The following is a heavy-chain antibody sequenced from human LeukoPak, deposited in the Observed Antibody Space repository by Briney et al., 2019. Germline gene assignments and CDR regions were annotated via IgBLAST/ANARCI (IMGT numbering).Heavy chain of an antibody. V-gene: IGHV4-59*12. CDR2: ISYSGST. CDR3: ARETGTSNMDV. CDR1: GGSISNYY. Sequence: SETLSLTCTVSGGSISNYYWSWIRQPPGKGLEWIGYISYSGSTKYNPSLQSRVTMSVDTSKNQFSLKLTSVTAADTAVYHCARETGTSNMDVWGQGTTVTVSS. J-gene: IGHJ6*02. D-gene: IGHD1-7*01.